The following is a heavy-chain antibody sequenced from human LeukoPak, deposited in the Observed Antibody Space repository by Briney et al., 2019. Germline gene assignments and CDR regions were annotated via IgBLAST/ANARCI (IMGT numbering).Heavy chain of an antibody. D-gene: IGHD6-19*01. Sequence: SETLSLTCTVSGGSISSYYWSWIRQPLGKGLEWIGYIYYSGSTNYNPSLKSRVTISVDTSKNQFSLKLSSVTAADTAVYYCARVAVAGLPYFDYWGQGTLVTVSS. CDR2: IYYSGST. CDR1: GGSISSYY. CDR3: ARVAVAGLPYFDY. V-gene: IGHV4-59*08. J-gene: IGHJ4*02.